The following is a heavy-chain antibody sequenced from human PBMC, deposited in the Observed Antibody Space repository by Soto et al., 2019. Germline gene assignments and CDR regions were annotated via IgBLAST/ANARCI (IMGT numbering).Heavy chain of an antibody. CDR3: ARGGAYYDFCSGSRAYYGMDV. Sequence: QVQLQESGPGLVKPSQTLSLTCTVSGGSISSGGYYWSWIRQHPGKGLEWIGYIYYSGSTYYNPSLKSRVTISVDTSKNQFSLKLSSVTAADTAVYYCARGGAYYDFCSGSRAYYGMDVWGQGTTVTVSS. V-gene: IGHV4-31*03. J-gene: IGHJ6*02. CDR2: IYYSGST. D-gene: IGHD3-3*01. CDR1: GGSISSGGYY.